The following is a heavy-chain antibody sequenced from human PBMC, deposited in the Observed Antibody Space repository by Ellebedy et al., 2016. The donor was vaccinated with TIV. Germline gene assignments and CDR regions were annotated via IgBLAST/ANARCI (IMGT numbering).Heavy chain of an antibody. D-gene: IGHD3-10*01. J-gene: IGHJ4*02. V-gene: IGHV3-23*01. CDR1: GFTFRIYA. Sequence: PGGSLRLSCAASGFTFRIYAMSWVRQAPGRGLEWVSAISGSGDTTYYADSVKGRFTISSDNSMNTLYLQINSLSADDTAVYYCAKDRGVTTYYWGQGTLVTVSS. CDR3: AKDRGVTTYY. CDR2: ISGSGDTT.